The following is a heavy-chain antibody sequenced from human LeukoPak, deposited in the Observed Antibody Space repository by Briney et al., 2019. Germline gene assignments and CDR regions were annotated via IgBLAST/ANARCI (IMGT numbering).Heavy chain of an antibody. V-gene: IGHV1-69*06. Sequence: SVKVSCKASGYSFTGYYMHWVRQAPGQGLEWMGGIIPIFGTANYAQKFQGRVTITADKSTSTAYMELSSLRSEDTAVYYCARDAIVATTQYYYYMDVWGKGTTVTVSS. D-gene: IGHD5-12*01. CDR3: ARDAIVATTQYYYYMDV. CDR1: GYSFTGYY. J-gene: IGHJ6*03. CDR2: IIPIFGTA.